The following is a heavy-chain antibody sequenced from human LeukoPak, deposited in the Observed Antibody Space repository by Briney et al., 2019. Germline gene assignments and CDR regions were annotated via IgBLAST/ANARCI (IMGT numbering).Heavy chain of an antibody. Sequence: PLGSLCLSCAASGFTPCSNYISWVRQAPRKGLEWVSVIYSGGSTYYAASVKGRFTISRDSSKNTLYLQMNSLSAEDTAVYYCARDQVAFGLLDYWGQGTLVTVSS. J-gene: IGHJ4*02. CDR1: GFTPCSNY. V-gene: IGHV3-53*01. CDR2: IYSGGST. D-gene: IGHD3/OR15-3a*01. CDR3: ARDQVAFGLLDY.